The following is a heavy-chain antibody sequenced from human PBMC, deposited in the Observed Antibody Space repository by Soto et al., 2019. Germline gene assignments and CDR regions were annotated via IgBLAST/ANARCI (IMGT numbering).Heavy chain of an antibody. D-gene: IGHD2-2*01. V-gene: IGHV3-9*01. CDR2: ISWNSGSI. J-gene: IGHJ6*02. CDR1: GFTFDDYA. CDR3: AKGGCSSTSCPSILYYYGMDV. Sequence: GGSLRLSCAASGFTFDDYAMHWVRQAPGKGLEWGSGISWNSGSIGYADSVKGRFTISRDNAKNSLYLQMNSLRAEDTALYYCAKGGCSSTSCPSILYYYGMDVWGQGTTVTVSS.